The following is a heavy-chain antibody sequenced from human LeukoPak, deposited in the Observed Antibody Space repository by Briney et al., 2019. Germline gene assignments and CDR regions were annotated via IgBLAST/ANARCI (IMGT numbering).Heavy chain of an antibody. J-gene: IGHJ4*02. CDR2: VYSGNT. Sequence: PSETLSLTCTFSGDAISSYYWSWIRQPPGKGLEWIGYVYSGNTNYNPSLKSRVTISVYTSRNQFSLKLSSVTAADTAVYYCANSTIASSGYFDYWGQGSLVTVAS. V-gene: IGHV4-59*08. D-gene: IGHD3-22*01. CDR3: ANSTIASSGYFDY. CDR1: GDAISSYY.